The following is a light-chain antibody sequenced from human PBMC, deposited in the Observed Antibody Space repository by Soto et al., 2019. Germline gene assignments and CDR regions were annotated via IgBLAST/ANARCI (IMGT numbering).Light chain of an antibody. Sequence: AIRMTQSPSSLSASTGDVVTITCRASQGISSYLAWYQQKPGKAPKLLIYAASTLQSGVPSRFSGSGSGTDFTLTISCLQSEDFATYYCQQSYSTLSITFGQGTRLEIK. CDR3: QQSYSTLSIT. V-gene: IGKV1-8*01. CDR2: AAS. CDR1: QGISSY. J-gene: IGKJ5*01.